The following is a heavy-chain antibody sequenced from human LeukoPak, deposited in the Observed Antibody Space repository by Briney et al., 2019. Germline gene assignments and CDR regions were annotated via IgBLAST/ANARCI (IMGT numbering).Heavy chain of an antibody. V-gene: IGHV3-21*03. D-gene: IGHD3-3*01. Sequence: GGSLRLSCAASGFTFSSYSMNWVRQAPGKGLEWVSSISSSSSYIYYADSVKGRFTISRDNAKNSLYLQMNSLKTEDTAVYYCTAPNYDFWSGYHDPYFDYWGQGTLVTVSS. CDR3: TAPNYDFWSGYHDPYFDY. J-gene: IGHJ4*02. CDR1: GFTFSSYS. CDR2: ISSSSSYI.